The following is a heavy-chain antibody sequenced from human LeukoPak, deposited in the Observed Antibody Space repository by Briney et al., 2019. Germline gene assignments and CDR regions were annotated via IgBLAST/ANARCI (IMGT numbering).Heavy chain of an antibody. CDR1: GFTLSSYA. CDR2: ISGSGDST. CDR3: AKAKVYSYGQS. V-gene: IGHV3-23*01. J-gene: IGHJ4*02. Sequence: GGSLRLSCAASGFTLSSYAMGRVRQAPGKGLEWVSAISGSGDSTYYADSVKGRFTISRDNSKNTLYLQMNSLRAEDTAVYYCAKAKVYSYGQSWGKGTLVTVSS. D-gene: IGHD5-18*01.